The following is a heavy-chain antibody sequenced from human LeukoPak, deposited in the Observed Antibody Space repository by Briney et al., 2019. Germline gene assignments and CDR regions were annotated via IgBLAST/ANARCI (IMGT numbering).Heavy chain of an antibody. CDR2: ISWNSNSI. CDR3: ARDRTDSGYDSVDY. D-gene: IGHD5-12*01. CDR1: GFTFDNHV. J-gene: IGHJ4*02. V-gene: IGHV3-9*01. Sequence: GRSLRLSCAPSGFTFDNHVIHWVRQAPGKGLEWVAGISWNSNSIGYADSVKGRFTISRDNAKSSLSLQINSLRPEDTALYYCARDRTDSGYDSVDYWGQGTLVTVSS.